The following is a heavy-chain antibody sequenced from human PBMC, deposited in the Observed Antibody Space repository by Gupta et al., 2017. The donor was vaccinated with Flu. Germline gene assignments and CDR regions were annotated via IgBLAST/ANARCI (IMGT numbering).Heavy chain of an antibody. J-gene: IGHJ6*02. CDR2: IYYSGTT. CDR3: ARQTSIAVSTDYYYILDV. D-gene: IGHD6-19*01. Sequence: QLQLQESGPGLVKPSESLSITCSVSGGSIKSNSYYWGWIRQPPGKGLEWIGNIYYSGTTDYKPSLKSRVTISVDTSKNQFSLRLTSVTAADTAVYYCARQTSIAVSTDYYYILDVWGQGTTVTVSS. V-gene: IGHV4-39*01. CDR1: GGSIKSNSYY.